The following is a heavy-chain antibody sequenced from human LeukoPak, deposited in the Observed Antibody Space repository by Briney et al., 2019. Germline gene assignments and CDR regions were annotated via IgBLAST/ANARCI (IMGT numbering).Heavy chain of an antibody. V-gene: IGHV3-23*01. CDR1: GFTFSSYA. D-gene: IGHD6-6*01. J-gene: IGHJ3*02. Sequence: GGCLRLSCAASGFTFSSYAMTWVRPAPGKGLEWVSTINDSGGSTFYADSVKGRFTISRDNSKNTLHLQMNSLRDEDTAVYYCARDYSSFAFDIWGQGTMVTVSS. CDR2: INDSGGST. CDR3: ARDYSSFAFDI.